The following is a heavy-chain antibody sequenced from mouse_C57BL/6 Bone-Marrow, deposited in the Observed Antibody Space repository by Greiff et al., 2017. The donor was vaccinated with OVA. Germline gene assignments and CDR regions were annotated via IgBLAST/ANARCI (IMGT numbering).Heavy chain of an antibody. CDR1: GYSITSGYY. D-gene: IGHD2-3*01. V-gene: IGHV3-6*01. Sequence: EVKLQESGPGLVKPSQSLSLTCSVTGYSITSGYYWNWIRQFPGNKLEWMGYISYDGSNNYNPSLKNRISITLDTSKNQFFLKLNSVTTEDTATYYCAREDGYYPYWYFDVWGTGTTVTVSS. CDR3: AREDGYYPYWYFDV. CDR2: ISYDGSN. J-gene: IGHJ1*03.